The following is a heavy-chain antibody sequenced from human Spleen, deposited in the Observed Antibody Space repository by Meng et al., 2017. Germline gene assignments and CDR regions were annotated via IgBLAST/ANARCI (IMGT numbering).Heavy chain of an antibody. Sequence: SETLSLTCAVSGGSISNDNWWSWVRQPPGKGLEWIGEIYHSGDTYYNPSLKSRVAMSVDKSKNQFSLKLSSVTAADTAVYYCARDRGFYDRSGFWVVFDYWGQGALVTVSS. CDR3: ARDRGFYDRSGFWVVFDY. CDR2: IYHSGDT. J-gene: IGHJ4*02. D-gene: IGHD3-22*01. CDR1: GGSISNDNW. V-gene: IGHV4-4*02.